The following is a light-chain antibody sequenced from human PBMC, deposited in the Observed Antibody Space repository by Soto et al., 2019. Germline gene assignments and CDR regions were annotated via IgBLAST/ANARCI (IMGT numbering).Light chain of an antibody. Sequence: DPQMTQSPSSVSASVGDRVTISCRASQDIHTWLAWYQQKPGKAPNLLIYGASILQSGVPSRLSCSGSGTDFTLTISSLQPEDSASYYCQQANSFPFTFGPGTKVD. CDR1: QDIHTW. J-gene: IGKJ3*01. V-gene: IGKV1-12*01. CDR3: QQANSFPFT. CDR2: GAS.